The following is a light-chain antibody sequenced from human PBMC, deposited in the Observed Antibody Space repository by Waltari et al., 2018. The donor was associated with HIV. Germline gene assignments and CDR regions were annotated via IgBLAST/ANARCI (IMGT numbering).Light chain of an antibody. V-gene: IGLV1-40*01. CDR3: QSYDGRLSDWV. J-gene: IGLJ3*02. Sequence: QSVLTQPPSISGAPGQRVTVSCSGSSSNVGAGLGVHWYHHIPGTAPRLLLYANTRRPAGVPDRFSASRSGASASLAITGLQASDAGDYYCQSYDGRLSDWVFGGGTRLTVL. CDR2: ANT. CDR1: SSNVGAGLG.